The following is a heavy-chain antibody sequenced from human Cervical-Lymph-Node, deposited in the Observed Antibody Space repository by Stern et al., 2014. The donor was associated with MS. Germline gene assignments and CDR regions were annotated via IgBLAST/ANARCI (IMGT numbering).Heavy chain of an antibody. CDR1: GGPLSSYA. CDR2: IISIFGTA. Sequence: QVQLVQSGAEVKKPGSSVKVSCKASGGPLSSYAFSWVRQAPGPGLVWMGGIISIFGTANYAQKFHGIVTTTADDSTSTAPMELSSLRSEDTAVYYCAREGVAGIYYYYGMDVWGQGTTVTVSS. CDR3: AREGVAGIYYYYGMDV. J-gene: IGHJ6*02. V-gene: IGHV1-69*01. D-gene: IGHD6-19*01.